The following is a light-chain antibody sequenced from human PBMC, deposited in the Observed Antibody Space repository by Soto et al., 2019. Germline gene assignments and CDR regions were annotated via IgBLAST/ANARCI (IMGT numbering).Light chain of an antibody. CDR1: ETVATN. CDR3: QQYFEWPPMT. CDR2: GAS. Sequence: VMTQSPATLSVSPGERATLSCWASETVATNLAWYQQKPGQAPRLLISGASTRAAGISDRFRGSGSGTEFTLTISSLRSEDSAIYYCQQYFEWPPMTFGQGTKVDLK. V-gene: IGKV3-15*01. J-gene: IGKJ1*01.